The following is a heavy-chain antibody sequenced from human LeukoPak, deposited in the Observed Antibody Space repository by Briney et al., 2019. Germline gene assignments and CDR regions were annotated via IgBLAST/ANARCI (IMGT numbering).Heavy chain of an antibody. Sequence: GGSLRCSGAASGFTFSSYAMSWVGPAPGKGLVWVSAISGSGGSTYYADSVKGRFTISRDNSKNTLYLQMNSLRAEDTAVYYCAKDLCSGGSCYVADYWGQGTLVTVSS. V-gene: IGHV3-23*01. D-gene: IGHD2-15*01. CDR1: GFTFSSYA. CDR2: ISGSGGST. J-gene: IGHJ4*02. CDR3: AKDLCSGGSCYVADY.